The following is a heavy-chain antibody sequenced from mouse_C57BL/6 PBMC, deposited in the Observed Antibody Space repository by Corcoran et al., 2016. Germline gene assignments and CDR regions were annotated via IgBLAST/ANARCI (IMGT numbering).Heavy chain of an antibody. V-gene: IGHV1-26*01. D-gene: IGHD3-3*01. CDR3: ERRTSY. CDR2: INPNNGGT. J-gene: IGHJ2*01. CDR1: GYTFTDYY. Sequence: EVQLQQSGPELVKPGASVKISCKASGYTFTDYYMNWVKQSHGKSLEWIGDINPNNGGTSYNQKFKGKATLTVDKSSSTAYMELRSLTSEDSAVYYCERRTSYWGQGTTLTVSS.